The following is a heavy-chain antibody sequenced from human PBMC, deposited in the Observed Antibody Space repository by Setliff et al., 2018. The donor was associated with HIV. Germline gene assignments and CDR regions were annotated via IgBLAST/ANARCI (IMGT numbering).Heavy chain of an antibody. D-gene: IGHD3-9*01. Sequence: PGGSLRLSCTASGFTFGDYAMSWVRQAPGKGLEWVGFIRSKAYGGTTEYAASVKGRFTISRDDSKSIAYLQMNSLKTEDTAVYYCTSWYDIIRDWGQGTLVTVSS. CDR2: IRSKAYGGTT. CDR3: TSWYDIIRD. CDR1: GFTFGDYA. V-gene: IGHV3-49*04. J-gene: IGHJ4*02.